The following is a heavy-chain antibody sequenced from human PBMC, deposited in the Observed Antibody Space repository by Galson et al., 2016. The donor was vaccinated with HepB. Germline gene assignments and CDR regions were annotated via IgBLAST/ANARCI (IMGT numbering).Heavy chain of an antibody. V-gene: IGHV1-3*01. J-gene: IGHJ3*02. CDR3: ARDMGWGEYRDESALRGPLYI. CDR1: GYSFFYYA. D-gene: IGHD3-16*01. CDR2: INPDNGNR. Sequence: SVKVSCKASGYSFFYYAIHWVRRAPGQRLEWMGWINPDNGNRKYSQTFQGRVTITGDTSADTAYLELSSLTSEDTAVYYCARDMGWGEYRDESALRGPLYIWGQGTMVTVSS.